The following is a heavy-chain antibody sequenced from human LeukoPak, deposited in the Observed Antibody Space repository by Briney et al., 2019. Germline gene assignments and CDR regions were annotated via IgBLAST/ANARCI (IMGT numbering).Heavy chain of an antibody. D-gene: IGHD3-9*01. CDR1: GGSISSYY. V-gene: IGHV4-59*01. J-gene: IGHJ3*02. Sequence: SETLSLTCTVSGGSISSYYWSWIRQPPGKGLEWIGYIYYSGSTNYNPFLKSRVTISVDTSKNQFSLKLSSVTAADTAVYYCARVSYYDILTGYHQDDAFDIWGQGTMVTISS. CDR2: IYYSGST. CDR3: ARVSYYDILTGYHQDDAFDI.